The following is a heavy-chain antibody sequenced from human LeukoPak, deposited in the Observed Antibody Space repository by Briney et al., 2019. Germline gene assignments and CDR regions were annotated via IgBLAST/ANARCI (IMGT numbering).Heavy chain of an antibody. D-gene: IGHD6-19*01. CDR1: GFPFSSYA. CDR2: ISGSGGNT. V-gene: IGHV3-23*01. Sequence: QPGGSLRLSCAASGFPFSSYAMSWVRRAPGKGLGWVSSISGSGGNTYYAQSVKGRFSISRVNSKNTLNLQMDSLRADDTALYFCAKDPWNTAVANTNGWFDPWGQGTLVTVSS. CDR3: AKDPWNTAVANTNGWFDP. J-gene: IGHJ5*02.